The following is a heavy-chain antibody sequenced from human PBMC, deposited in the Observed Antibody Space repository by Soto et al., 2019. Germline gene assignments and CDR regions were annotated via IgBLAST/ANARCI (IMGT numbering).Heavy chain of an antibody. J-gene: IGHJ5*02. Sequence: LSLTWSGCGGSNIRSNWGTWVRQPPGKGLEWIGEIYHSWSTNYNPSLKSRITISVDKSKNQFSLKPSSFTAADTAVYYCARIGSSWYRWFDPWGQGTLVTVSS. CDR2: IYHSWST. D-gene: IGHD6-13*01. CDR1: GGSNIRSNW. V-gene: IGHV4-4*02. CDR3: ARIGSSWYRWFDP.